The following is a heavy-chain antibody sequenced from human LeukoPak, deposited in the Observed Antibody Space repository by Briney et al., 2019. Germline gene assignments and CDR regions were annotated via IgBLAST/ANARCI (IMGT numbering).Heavy chain of an antibody. Sequence: PSETLSLTCTVSGGSISSYYWSWIRQPAGKGLEWIGRISTSGSTNYNPSLKSRVTMSVDTSNNQFSLRLSSVTAADTAVYYCARVSHNYDSSGYYYVRAFDIWGQGTMVTVSS. CDR3: ARVSHNYDSSGYYYVRAFDI. CDR2: ISTSGST. D-gene: IGHD3-22*01. CDR1: GGSISSYY. J-gene: IGHJ3*02. V-gene: IGHV4-4*07.